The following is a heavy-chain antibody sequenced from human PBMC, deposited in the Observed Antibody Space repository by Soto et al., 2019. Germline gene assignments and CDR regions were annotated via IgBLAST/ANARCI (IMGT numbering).Heavy chain of an antibody. D-gene: IGHD3-22*01. CDR3: ARSRSGYYYYYFDY. CDR2: IDWDDDK. J-gene: IGHJ4*02. CDR1: GFSLSTSGMC. V-gene: IGHV2-70*11. Sequence: ESGPTLVKPTQTLTLTCTFSGFSLSTSGMCVSWIRQPPGKALEWLARIDWDDDKYYSTSLKTRLTISKDTSKNQVVLTMTNMDPVDTATYYCARSRSGYYYYYFDYWGQGNLVTVSS.